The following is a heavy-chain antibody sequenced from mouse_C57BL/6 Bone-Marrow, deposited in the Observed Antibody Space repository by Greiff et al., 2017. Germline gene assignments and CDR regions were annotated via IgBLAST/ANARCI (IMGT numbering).Heavy chain of an antibody. Sequence: PGVESGGGLVKPGGSLKLSCAASGFTFSSYAMSWVRQTPEKRLEWVATISDGGSYTYYPDNVKVRFTISRDNAKNNLYLQMSHLKSEDTAMYYCARDWDYYGSSYDYFDYWGQGTTLTVSS. CDR1: GFTFSSYA. V-gene: IGHV5-4*01. D-gene: IGHD1-1*01. CDR2: ISDGGSYT. J-gene: IGHJ2*01. CDR3: ARDWDYYGSSYDYFDY.